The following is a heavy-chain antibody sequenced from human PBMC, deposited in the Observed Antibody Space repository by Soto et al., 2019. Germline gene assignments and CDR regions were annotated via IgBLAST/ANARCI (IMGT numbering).Heavy chain of an antibody. D-gene: IGHD3-22*01. CDR2: ISSSSSYI. V-gene: IGHV3-21*01. CDR1: GFTFSSYS. CDR3: ARWDDSSGYYSFPFDY. J-gene: IGHJ4*02. Sequence: EVQLVESGGGLVKPGGSLRLSCAASGFTFSSYSMNWVRQAPGKGLEWVSSISSSSSYIYYADSVKGRFTISRGNAKNSLYLQMNSLRAEDTAVYYCARWDDSSGYYSFPFDYWGQGTLVTVSS.